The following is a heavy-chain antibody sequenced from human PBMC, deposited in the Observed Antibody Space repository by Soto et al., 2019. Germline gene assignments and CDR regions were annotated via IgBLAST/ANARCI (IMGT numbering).Heavy chain of an antibody. V-gene: IGHV1-2*02. Sequence: QVQLVQSGAEVKKPGASVKVSCKASGYTFTGYYMHWVRQAPGQGLEWMGWINPNSGGTNYAQKFQGRVTMTRDTSISTAYMELSRLRSDDTAVYYCAREVIAAAAGTNWFDPWGQGTLVTVSS. D-gene: IGHD6-13*01. CDR3: AREVIAAAAGTNWFDP. J-gene: IGHJ5*02. CDR2: INPNSGGT. CDR1: GYTFTGYY.